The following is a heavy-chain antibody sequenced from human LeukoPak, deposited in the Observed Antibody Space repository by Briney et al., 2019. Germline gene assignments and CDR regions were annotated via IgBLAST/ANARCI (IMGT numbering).Heavy chain of an antibody. J-gene: IGHJ4*02. Sequence: PGGSLRLSCAASGFTFSSYAMSWVRQAPGKGLEWVSAISGNGGSTYYADSVKGRFTISRDNSKNTLYLQMNSLRAEDTAVYYCAKDLGTNYYDSSGYYHGFDYWGQGTLVTVSS. CDR3: AKDLGTNYYDSSGYYHGFDY. D-gene: IGHD3-22*01. CDR1: GFTFSSYA. CDR2: ISGNGGST. V-gene: IGHV3-23*01.